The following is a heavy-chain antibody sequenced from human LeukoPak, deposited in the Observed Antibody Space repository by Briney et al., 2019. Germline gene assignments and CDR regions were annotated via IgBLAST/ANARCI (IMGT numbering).Heavy chain of an antibody. Sequence: ASVKVSCKASGYTFTSYDINWVRQATGQGLEWMGWMNPNSGNTGYAQKFQGRVTMTRNTSISTAYMELSSLRSEDTAVYYCARTGSAPYYYYYYGMDVWGQGTTATVSS. D-gene: IGHD6-6*01. CDR2: MNPNSGNT. CDR3: ARTGSAPYYYYYYGMDV. J-gene: IGHJ6*02. CDR1: GYTFTSYD. V-gene: IGHV1-8*01.